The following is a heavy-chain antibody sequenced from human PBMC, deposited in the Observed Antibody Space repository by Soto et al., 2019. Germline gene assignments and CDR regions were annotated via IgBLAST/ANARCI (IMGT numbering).Heavy chain of an antibody. CDR1: GFTFSSYG. J-gene: IGHJ4*02. V-gene: IGHV3-30*18. Sequence: PVGSLRLSCAASGFTFSSYGMHWVRHAPGKGLEWVAVISYDGGNKYYADSVKGRFTISRDNSKNTLYLQMNSLRAEDTAVYYCAKGDRIAAAGHFDYWGQGTLVTVSS. CDR2: ISYDGGNK. CDR3: AKGDRIAAAGHFDY. D-gene: IGHD6-13*01.